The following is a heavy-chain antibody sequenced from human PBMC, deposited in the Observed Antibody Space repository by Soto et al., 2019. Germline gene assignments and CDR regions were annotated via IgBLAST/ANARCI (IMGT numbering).Heavy chain of an antibody. CDR1: GFTFSSYW. J-gene: IGHJ6*03. CDR2: INSDGSST. V-gene: IGHV3-74*01. Sequence: EVQLVESGGGLVQPGGSLRLSCAASGFTFSSYWMHWVRQVPGKGLVWVSRINSDGSSTSYADSVKGRFTISRDNAKNRLFLQMNSLGAGDTAGFYWAGIGSWIGSYYYRDVWGKGTTVTVS. D-gene: IGHD3-3*01. CDR3: AGIGSWIGSYYYRDV.